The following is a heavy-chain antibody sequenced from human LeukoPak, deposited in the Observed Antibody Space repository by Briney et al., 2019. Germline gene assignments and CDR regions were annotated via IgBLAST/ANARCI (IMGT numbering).Heavy chain of an antibody. CDR2: ISWNSGSI. CDR3: AKDISPLVGSYYFDY. Sequence: GGSLRLSCAASGFTFSSYAMSWVRQAPGKGLEWVSGISWNSGSIGYADSVKGRFTISRDNAKNSLYLQMNSLRAEDMALYYCAKDISPLVGSYYFDYWGQGTLVTVSS. J-gene: IGHJ4*02. CDR1: GFTFSSYA. D-gene: IGHD6-6*01. V-gene: IGHV3-9*03.